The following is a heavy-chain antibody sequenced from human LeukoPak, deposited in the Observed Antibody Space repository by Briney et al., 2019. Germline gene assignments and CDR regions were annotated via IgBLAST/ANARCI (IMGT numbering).Heavy chain of an antibody. V-gene: IGHV3-9*01. D-gene: IGHD3-22*01. Sequence: PGRSLRLSCAASGFTFDDYAMHWVRQAPGKGLEWVSGISWNSGGIGYADSVKGRFTISRDNAKNSLYLQMNSLRAEDTALYYCAKGTSGYYSDFDYWGQGTLVTVSS. CDR1: GFTFDDYA. CDR3: AKGTSGYYSDFDY. J-gene: IGHJ4*02. CDR2: ISWNSGGI.